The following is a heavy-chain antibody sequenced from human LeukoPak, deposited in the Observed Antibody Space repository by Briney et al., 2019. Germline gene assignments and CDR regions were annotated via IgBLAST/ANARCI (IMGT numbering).Heavy chain of an antibody. Sequence: PGGSLRLSCAASGFIFNNYWMHWVRQAPGKGLVWVSRISSHGGTTTYADSVKGRFTISRDNAKNSLYLQMNSLRAEDTAVYYCARDPDSSGWYLEYYYYYGVDVWGQGTTVTVSS. CDR3: ARDPDSSGWYLEYYYYYGVDV. J-gene: IGHJ6*02. CDR2: ISSHGGTT. V-gene: IGHV3-74*01. CDR1: GFIFNNYW. D-gene: IGHD6-19*01.